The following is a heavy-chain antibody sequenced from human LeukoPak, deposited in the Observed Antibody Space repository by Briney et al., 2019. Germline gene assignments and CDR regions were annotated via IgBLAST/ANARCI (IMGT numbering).Heavy chain of an antibody. CDR2: ISSSGSTI. CDR1: GFTFSSYE. Sequence: GGSLRLSCAVSGFTFSSYEMNWVRQAPGKGLEWVSYISSSGSTIYYADSVKGRFTISRDNAKNSLYLQMNSLRAEDTAVYYCARDRSPSYYYDSSGYYYFDYWGQGTLVTVSS. J-gene: IGHJ4*02. V-gene: IGHV3-48*03. CDR3: ARDRSPSYYYDSSGYYYFDY. D-gene: IGHD3-22*01.